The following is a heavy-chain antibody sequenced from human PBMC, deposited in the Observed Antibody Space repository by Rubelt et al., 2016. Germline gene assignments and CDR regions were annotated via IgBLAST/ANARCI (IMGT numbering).Heavy chain of an antibody. CDR1: GFTVSSNY. CDR3: AKDTVFMAAAGRMDV. J-gene: IGHJ6*02. V-gene: IGHV3-66*01. Sequence: EVQLVESGGGLVQPGGSLRLSCAASGFTVSSNYMSWVRQAPGKGLEWVSVIYSGGSTFYADSVRGRFTISRDNSKNTLSLQMGSLGAEDTAVYYCAKDTVFMAAAGRMDVGGQGTTVTVSS. D-gene: IGHD6-13*01. CDR2: IYSGGST.